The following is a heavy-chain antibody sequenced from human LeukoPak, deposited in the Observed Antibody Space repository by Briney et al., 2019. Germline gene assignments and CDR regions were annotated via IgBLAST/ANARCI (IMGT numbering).Heavy chain of an antibody. CDR3: ARGRWSATTASYYLDF. Sequence: ASVKVSCQASEYTFTDYAINWVRQAPGQRREGMGWINAGNGNTRYSQRFQGRVTITRDTSASTAYMELSSLTSEDTAVYYCARGRWSATTASYYLDFWGQGTLVTVSS. V-gene: IGHV1-3*01. CDR1: EYTFTDYA. J-gene: IGHJ4*02. D-gene: IGHD5-24*01. CDR2: INAGNGNT.